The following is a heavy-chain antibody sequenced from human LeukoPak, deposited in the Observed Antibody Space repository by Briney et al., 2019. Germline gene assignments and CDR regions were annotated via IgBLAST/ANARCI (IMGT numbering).Heavy chain of an antibody. CDR2: ISDNSNYV. Sequence: GSLRLSCAASGFTFSDYSMNWVRQAPGKGLEWVSSISDNSNYVHYADSVKGRFTISRDNAKNSLYLQMNSLRAEDTAVYYCANHLACGSTSCPSFDYWGQGTLVTVSS. CDR3: ANHLACGSTSCPSFDY. CDR1: GFTFSDYS. V-gene: IGHV3-21*01. D-gene: IGHD2-2*01. J-gene: IGHJ4*02.